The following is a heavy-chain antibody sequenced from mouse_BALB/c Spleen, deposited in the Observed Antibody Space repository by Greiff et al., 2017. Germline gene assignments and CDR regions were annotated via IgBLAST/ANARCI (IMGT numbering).Heavy chain of an antibody. CDR1: GYSFTDYN. CDR2: IDPYNGGT. D-gene: IGHD2-14*01. V-gene: IGHV1S135*01. J-gene: IGHJ3*01. CDR3: ARGKNYRYDVVWFAY. Sequence: EVQRVESGPELVKPGASVKVSCKASGYSFTDYNMYWVKQSHGKSLEWIGYIDPYNGGTSYNQKFKGKATLTVDKSSSTAFMHLNSLISEDSAVYYCARGKNYRYDVVWFAYWGQGTLVTVSA.